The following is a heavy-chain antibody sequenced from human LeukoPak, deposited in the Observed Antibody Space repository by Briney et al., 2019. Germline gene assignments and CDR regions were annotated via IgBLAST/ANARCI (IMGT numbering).Heavy chain of an antibody. V-gene: IGHV1-69*04. Sequence: SVKVSCKTSGGTFLNYAISWVRQAPGQGLEWMGRIIPILGIANYAQKFQARVTLTADKSTSTAYMDLSSLRSDDTAVYYCARASQDYYGSGSYYRGGDAFDIWGQGTMVTVSS. D-gene: IGHD3-10*01. CDR1: GGTFLNYA. J-gene: IGHJ3*02. CDR2: IIPILGIA. CDR3: ARASQDYYGSGSYYRGGDAFDI.